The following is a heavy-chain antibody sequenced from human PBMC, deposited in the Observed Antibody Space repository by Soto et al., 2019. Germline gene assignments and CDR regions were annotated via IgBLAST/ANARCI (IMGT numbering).Heavy chain of an antibody. Sequence: GGSLRLSCAASGFTVSSNYMSWVRQAPGKGLEWVSVIYSGGSTYYADSVKGRFTISRDNSKNTLYLQMNSLRAEDTAVYYCARVPSQYDILTGYSPHFDYWGQGTLVTVSS. V-gene: IGHV3-66*01. CDR1: GFTVSSNY. J-gene: IGHJ4*02. CDR3: ARVPSQYDILTGYSPHFDY. D-gene: IGHD3-9*01. CDR2: IYSGGST.